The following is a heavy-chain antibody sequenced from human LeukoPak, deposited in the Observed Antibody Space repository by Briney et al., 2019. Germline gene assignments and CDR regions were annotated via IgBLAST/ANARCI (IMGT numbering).Heavy chain of an antibody. J-gene: IGHJ4*02. Sequence: SETLSLTCTVSGGSISSYYWSWIRQPAGKELEWIGRIYSTGSTNYNPSLKSRVTMSVDTSKNQFSLRLRSVTAAETAVYYCARQIASAGTAGFDFWGQGALVTVSS. CDR3: ARQIASAGTAGFDF. D-gene: IGHD6-13*01. CDR1: GGSISSYY. CDR2: IYSTGST. V-gene: IGHV4-4*07.